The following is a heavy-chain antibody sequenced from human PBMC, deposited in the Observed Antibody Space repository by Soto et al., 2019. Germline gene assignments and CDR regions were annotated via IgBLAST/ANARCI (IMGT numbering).Heavy chain of an antibody. J-gene: IGHJ4*02. CDR2: IYHSGST. CDR3: ARVAVAGTRFDY. Sequence: QVQLQESGPGLVKPSGTLSLTCAVSGGSISSSNWWSWVRPPPGKGLEWIGEIYHSGSTNYNPSLKSRVTISPAKSKTQFSLKMRSVTAAGTAVYYGARVAVAGTRFDYWGQGTLVTASS. CDR1: GGSISSSNW. V-gene: IGHV4-4*02. D-gene: IGHD6-19*01.